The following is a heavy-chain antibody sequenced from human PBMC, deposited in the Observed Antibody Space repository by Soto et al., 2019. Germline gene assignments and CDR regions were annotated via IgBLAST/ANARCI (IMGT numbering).Heavy chain of an antibody. J-gene: IGHJ6*02. Sequence: QVQLQESGPGLVKPSQTLSLTCTVSGGSISRGDYYWSWIRQPPGKGLEWIGYIYYSGSNYYNPSLKSLVTISVDTSKNQFSLKLSSVTAADPEVYYCARDKGYYYYGMDVWGQGTTVTVSS. CDR2: IYYSGSN. CDR3: ARDKGYYYYGMDV. V-gene: IGHV4-30-4*01. CDR1: GGSISRGDYY.